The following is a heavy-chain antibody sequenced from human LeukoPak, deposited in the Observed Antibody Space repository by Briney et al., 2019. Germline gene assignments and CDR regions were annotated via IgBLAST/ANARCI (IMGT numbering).Heavy chain of an antibody. V-gene: IGHV4-59*08. CDR2: IYYSGST. D-gene: IGHD6-13*01. CDR1: GGSISSYY. Sequence: SETLSLTCTVSGGSISSYYWSWIRQPPGKGLEWIGYIYYSGSTNYNPSLKSRVTISVDTSKNQFSLKLSSVTAADTAVCYCAAAAAGTEYWGQGTLVTVSS. J-gene: IGHJ4*02. CDR3: AAAAAGTEY.